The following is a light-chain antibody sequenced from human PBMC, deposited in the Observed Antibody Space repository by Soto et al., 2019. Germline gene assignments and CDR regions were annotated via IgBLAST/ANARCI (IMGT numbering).Light chain of an antibody. CDR1: QSVSSNK. Sequence: EIVLTQSPGTLSLSPGEIATLSCRASQSVSSNKLAWYQQKPGQAPRLLIYGASSRATGIPDRFSGSGSGTDFTLTISRLEPEDFAVYYCQQYGNSPFTFGGGTTVEIK. V-gene: IGKV3-20*01. CDR3: QQYGNSPFT. CDR2: GAS. J-gene: IGKJ4*01.